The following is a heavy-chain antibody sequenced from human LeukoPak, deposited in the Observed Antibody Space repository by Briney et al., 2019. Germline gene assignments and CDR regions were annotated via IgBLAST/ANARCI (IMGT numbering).Heavy chain of an antibody. J-gene: IGHJ4*02. CDR2: ISSSSSYI. Sequence: GGSLRLSCAASGFTFSSYSMNWVREAPGKGLEWVSSISSSSSYIYYAESVKGRFTISRDNSKNTLYLQMNSLRAEDTAVYYCAKRVGYYDSSGYLDYWGQGTLVTVSS. CDR3: AKRVGYYDSSGYLDY. V-gene: IGHV3-21*04. CDR1: GFTFSSYS. D-gene: IGHD3-22*01.